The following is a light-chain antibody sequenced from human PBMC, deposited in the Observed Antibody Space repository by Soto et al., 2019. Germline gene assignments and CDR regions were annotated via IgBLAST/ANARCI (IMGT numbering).Light chain of an antibody. CDR1: RSNIGRNY. CDR2: RNN. CDR3: AAWDDTVNGQV. J-gene: IGLJ3*02. Sequence: QSVLTQPPSASGTPGQRVSISCSGSRSNIGRNYVYWYQQLPGTAPKLLIQRNNERPSGVPVRFSGSKSGTSGSLAISGLRSEDEATYYCAAWDDTVNGQVFGGGTQLTVL. V-gene: IGLV1-47*01.